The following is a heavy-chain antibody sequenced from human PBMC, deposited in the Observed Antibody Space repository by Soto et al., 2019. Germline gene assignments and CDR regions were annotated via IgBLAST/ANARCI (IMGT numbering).Heavy chain of an antibody. CDR1: GGSICSYY. Sequence: SESLSLTCTVSGGSICSYYWSWIRQPPGKGLEWIGYIYYSGSTNYNPSLKSRVTISVDTSMNQSSLKLSSMTAADTAVYYCARSAYYYYGMDVWGQGTTVTVSS. J-gene: IGHJ6*02. V-gene: IGHV4-59*01. CDR3: ARSAYYYYGMDV. CDR2: IYYSGST.